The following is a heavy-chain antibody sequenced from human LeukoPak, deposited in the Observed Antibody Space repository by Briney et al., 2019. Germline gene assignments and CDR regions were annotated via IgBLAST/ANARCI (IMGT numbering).Heavy chain of an antibody. J-gene: IGHJ6*03. CDR2: IIPIFGTA. V-gene: IGHV1-69*05. D-gene: IGHD3-16*01. CDR1: GGTFSGYA. CDR3: AREQRGGMSGSLGGLFASYYTYYYMDV. Sequence: SVKVSCKASGGTFSGYAISWVRQAPGQGLEWMGGIIPIFGTANYAQKFQGRVTITTDESTSTAYMELSSLRSEDTAVYFCAREQRGGMSGSLGGLFASYYTYYYMDVWGRGTTVTVSS.